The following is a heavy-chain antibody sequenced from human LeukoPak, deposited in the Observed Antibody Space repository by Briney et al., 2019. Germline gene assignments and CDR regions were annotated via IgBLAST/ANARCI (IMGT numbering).Heavy chain of an antibody. CDR2: IIPIFGTA. Sequence: SVKVSCKASGGTFSSYAISWVRQAPGQGLEWMGGIIPIFGTANYAQKFQGRVTITADESTSTAYMELSRLRSDDTAVYYCARATYYYDSSGYYYEGGVDYWGQGTLVTVSS. CDR1: GGTFSSYA. J-gene: IGHJ4*02. D-gene: IGHD3-22*01. CDR3: ARATYYYDSSGYYYEGGVDY. V-gene: IGHV1-69*13.